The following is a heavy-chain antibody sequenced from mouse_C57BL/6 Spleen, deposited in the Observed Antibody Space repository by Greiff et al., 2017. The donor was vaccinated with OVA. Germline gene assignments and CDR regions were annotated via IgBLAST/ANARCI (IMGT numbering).Heavy chain of an antibody. Sequence: VMLVESGAELARPGASVKLSCKASGYTFTSYGISWVKQRTGQGLEWIGEIYPRSGNTYYNEKFKGKATLTADKSSSTAYMELRSLTSEDSAVYFCARSIYYGSSSYYFDYWGQGTTLTVSS. CDR3: ARSIYYGSSSYYFDY. D-gene: IGHD1-1*01. CDR1: GYTFTSYG. V-gene: IGHV1-81*01. J-gene: IGHJ2*01. CDR2: IYPRSGNT.